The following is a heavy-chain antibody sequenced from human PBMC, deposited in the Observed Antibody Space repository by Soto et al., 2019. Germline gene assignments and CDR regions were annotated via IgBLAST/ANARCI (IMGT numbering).Heavy chain of an antibody. CDR3: LRRLDAVLHGLVDV. CDR2: INHSGST. V-gene: IGHV4-34*01. Sequence: LSLTCAVYGGSFSGYYWSWIRQPPGKGLEWIGEINHSGSTNYNPSLKSRVTISVDTSKNQFSLKLSSVTAADTAVYYCLRRLDAVLHGLVDVWGQGTTVTVSS. CDR1: GGSFSGYY. D-gene: IGHD2-15*01. J-gene: IGHJ6*02.